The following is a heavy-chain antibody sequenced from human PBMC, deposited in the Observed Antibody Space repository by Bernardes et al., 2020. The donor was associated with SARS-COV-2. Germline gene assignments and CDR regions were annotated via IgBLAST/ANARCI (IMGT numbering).Heavy chain of an antibody. CDR3: CVWFGEHFDY. Sequence: GGSLRLSCAASGFTFSSYSMSWVRQAPGKTLEWVSTIDGPTTNTRYADSVRGRFTISRDNSRNTLYLHMNSLRAEDTAVYYCCVWFGEHFDYWGQGTLATVSS. J-gene: IGHJ4*02. CDR1: GFTFSSYS. CDR2: IDGPTTNT. V-gene: IGHV3-23*01. D-gene: IGHD3-10*01.